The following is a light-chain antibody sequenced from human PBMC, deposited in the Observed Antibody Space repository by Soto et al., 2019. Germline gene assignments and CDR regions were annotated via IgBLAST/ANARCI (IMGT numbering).Light chain of an antibody. V-gene: IGLV1-40*01. CDR3: QSYDSSLSVFYV. J-gene: IGLJ1*01. Sequence: QSVLVQPPSVSGAPGQRVTISCTGSSSNIGAGYDVHWYQQLPGTAPKLLIYGNSNRPSGVPDRFSGSKSGTSASLAITGLQAEDEADYYCQSYDSSLSVFYVFGTGTKVTVL. CDR2: GNS. CDR1: SSNIGAGYD.